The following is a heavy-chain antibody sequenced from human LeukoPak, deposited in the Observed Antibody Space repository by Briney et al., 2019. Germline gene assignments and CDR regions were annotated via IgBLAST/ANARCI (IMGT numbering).Heavy chain of an antibody. CDR1: GYSITSGYY. V-gene: IGHV4-38-2*02. J-gene: IGHJ5*02. Sequence: SETLSLTCTVSGYSITSGYYWGWIRQPPGKGLEWIGSIYHSGITNYNPSLKSRVTISVETSKNQFSLKLKSVTAADTAVYYCARGGYYGSGNDFRFDPWGQGTLVTVSS. CDR2: IYHSGIT. D-gene: IGHD3-10*01. CDR3: ARGGYYGSGNDFRFDP.